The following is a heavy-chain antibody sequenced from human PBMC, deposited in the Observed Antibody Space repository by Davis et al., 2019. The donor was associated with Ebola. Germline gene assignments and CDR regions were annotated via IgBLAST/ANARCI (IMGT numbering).Heavy chain of an antibody. CDR1: GGSISSSSYY. CDR3: ARNSITKFNWLDP. D-gene: IGHD1-14*01. Sequence: SETLSLTCTVSGGSISSSSYYWGWIRQPPGKGLEWIGYIYYTGSTDYNPPLKSRVTISVDTSRNQFSLKMRSVTAADTAVYYCARNSITKFNWLDPWGQGSLVTVSS. CDR2: IYYTGST. J-gene: IGHJ5*02. V-gene: IGHV4-61*05.